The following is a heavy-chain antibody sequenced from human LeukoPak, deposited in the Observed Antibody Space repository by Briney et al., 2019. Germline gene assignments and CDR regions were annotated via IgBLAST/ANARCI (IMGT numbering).Heavy chain of an antibody. CDR3: ATLVALAVAGTGDY. D-gene: IGHD6-19*01. J-gene: IGHJ4*02. V-gene: IGHV3-23*01. CDR1: GFTFSSYA. CDR2: ISGSGGST. Sequence: GGSLRLSCAASGFTFSSYAMSWVRQAPGKGLEWVSAISGSGGSTYYADSVKGRFTISRDNAKNSLYLQMNSLRAEDTAVYYCATLVALAVAGTGDYWGQGTLVTVSS.